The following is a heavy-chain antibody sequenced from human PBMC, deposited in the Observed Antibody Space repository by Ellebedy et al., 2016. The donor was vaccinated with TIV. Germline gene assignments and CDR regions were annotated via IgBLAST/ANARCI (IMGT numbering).Heavy chain of an antibody. D-gene: IGHD2-21*02. V-gene: IGHV1-69*05. Sequence: AASVKVSCKASGGTFSSYAISWVRQAPGQGLEWMGGIIPIFGTANYAQKLQGRVTMTTDTSTSTAYMELRSLRSDDTAVYYCARLSSYCGGDCHFDYWGQGTLVTVSS. CDR3: ARLSSYCGGDCHFDY. CDR1: GGTFSSYA. CDR2: IIPIFGTA. J-gene: IGHJ4*02.